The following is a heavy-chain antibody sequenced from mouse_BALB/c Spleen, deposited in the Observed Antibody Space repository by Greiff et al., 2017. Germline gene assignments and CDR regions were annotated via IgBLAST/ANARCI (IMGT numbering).Heavy chain of an antibody. CDR2: IDPANGNT. J-gene: IGHJ4*01. D-gene: IGHD1-1*01. Sequence: EVQVVESGAELVKPGASVKLSCTASGFNIKDTYMHWVKQRPEQGLEWIGRIDPANGNTKYDPKFQGKATITADTSSNTAYLQLSSLTSEDTAVYYCASLRSYAMDYWGQGTSVTVSS. CDR1: GFNIKDTY. CDR3: ASLRSYAMDY. V-gene: IGHV14-3*02.